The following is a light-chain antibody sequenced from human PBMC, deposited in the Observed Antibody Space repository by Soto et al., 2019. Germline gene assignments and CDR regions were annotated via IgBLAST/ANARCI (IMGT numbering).Light chain of an antibody. CDR2: GVT. V-gene: IGLV2-18*02. Sequence: QSALTQPPSVSGSPGQSVTISCTGTSSDVGSYNRVSWYQQPPGKAPKLMIYGVTYRPSGVSARFSGAKSGNTASLTISGLQAEDEADYYCSSYASSGTPVFRIGTKVTVL. J-gene: IGLJ1*01. CDR3: SSYASSGTPV. CDR1: SSDVGSYNR.